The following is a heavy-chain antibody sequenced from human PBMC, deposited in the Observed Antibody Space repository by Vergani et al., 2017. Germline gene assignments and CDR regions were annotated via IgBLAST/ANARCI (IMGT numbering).Heavy chain of an antibody. Sequence: VQLVESGGGLVKPGGSLRLSCAASGFTFSSYSMNWVRQAPGKGLEWVSYISSSGSTIYYADSVKGRFTISRDNAKNSLYLQMNSLRAEDTAVYYCARDYSSSSDYYYYMDVWGKGTTVTVSS. V-gene: IGHV3-21*05. CDR1: GFTFSSYS. D-gene: IGHD6-6*01. J-gene: IGHJ6*03. CDR3: ARDYSSSSDYYYYMDV. CDR2: ISSSGSTI.